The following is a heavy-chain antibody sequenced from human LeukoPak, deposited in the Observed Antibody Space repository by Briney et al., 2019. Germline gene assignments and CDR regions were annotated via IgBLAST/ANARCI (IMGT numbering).Heavy chain of an antibody. J-gene: IGHJ4*02. CDR3: ARSILRSRGIDY. Sequence: GGSLRLSCAASGFTFSSYAMHWDRQAPGKGLEYVSAISSNGGSTYYANSVKGRFTISRDNSKNTLYLQMGSLRAEDMAVYYCARSILRSRGIDYWGQGTLVTVSS. CDR1: GFTFSSYA. CDR2: ISSNGGST. D-gene: IGHD5-12*01. V-gene: IGHV3-64*01.